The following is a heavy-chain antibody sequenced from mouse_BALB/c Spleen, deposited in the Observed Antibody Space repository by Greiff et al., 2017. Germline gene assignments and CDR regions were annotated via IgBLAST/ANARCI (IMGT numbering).Heavy chain of an antibody. D-gene: IGHD2-4*01. CDR1: GFTFSSFG. J-gene: IGHJ4*01. Sequence: EVQGVESGGGLVQPGGSRKLSCAASGFTFSSFGMHWVRQAPEKGLEWVAYISSGSSTIYYADTVKGRFTISRDNPKNTLFLQMTSLRSEDTAMYYCAREITTYYAMDYWGQGTSVTVSS. V-gene: IGHV5-17*02. CDR3: AREITTYYAMDY. CDR2: ISSGSSTI.